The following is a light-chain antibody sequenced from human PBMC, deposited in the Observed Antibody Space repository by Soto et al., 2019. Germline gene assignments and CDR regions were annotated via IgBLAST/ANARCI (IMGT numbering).Light chain of an antibody. V-gene: IGKV3-11*01. J-gene: IGKJ3*01. CDR2: DAS. CDR1: QSVSYY. CDR3: QQRSTWPPRFT. Sequence: EIVLTQSPATLSLSPGERATLSCRASQSVSYYLAWYQQKPGQAPRLLIYDASNRATGIPARFSGSGSVTDFTRTISSLEPEDFAGYYCQQRSTWPPRFTYGPGTKVDIK.